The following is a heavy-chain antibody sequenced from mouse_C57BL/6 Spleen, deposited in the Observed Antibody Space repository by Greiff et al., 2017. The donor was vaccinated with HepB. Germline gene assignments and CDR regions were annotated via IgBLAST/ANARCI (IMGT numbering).Heavy chain of an antibody. V-gene: IGHV1-80*01. J-gene: IGHJ1*03. CDR2: IYPGDGDT. CDR1: GYAFSSYW. D-gene: IGHD1-1*01. CDR3: AIEECPYYYGRYFDV. Sequence: VQLQQSGAELVKPGASVKISCKASGYAFSSYWMNWVKQRPGKGLEWIGQIYPGDGDTNYNGKFKGKATLTADKSSSTAYMQLSSLTSEDSAVYFCAIEECPYYYGRYFDVWGTGTTVTVSS.